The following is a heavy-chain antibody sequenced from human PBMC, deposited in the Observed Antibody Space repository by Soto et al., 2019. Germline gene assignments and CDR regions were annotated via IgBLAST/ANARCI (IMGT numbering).Heavy chain of an antibody. J-gene: IGHJ4*02. Sequence: EVQLVESGGGLVQPGGSLRLTCAASGSTLRRYWMHWVRQAPGEGLVWVSHINGDGGRTTYADSVKGRFTISRDNAKNTLYLQMNSLRAEDTAVYYCARVGYSSGCYYFDYWGQGIRVTVSS. V-gene: IGHV3-74*01. CDR3: ARVGYSSGCYYFDY. CDR1: GSTLRRYW. CDR2: INGDGGRT. D-gene: IGHD6-19*01.